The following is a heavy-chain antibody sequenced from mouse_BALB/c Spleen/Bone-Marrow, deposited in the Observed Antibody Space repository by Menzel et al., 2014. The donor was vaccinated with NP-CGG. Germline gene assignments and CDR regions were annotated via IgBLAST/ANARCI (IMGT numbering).Heavy chain of an antibody. V-gene: IGHV1-80*01. CDR1: GYAFXRSW. D-gene: IGHD1-1*01. J-gene: IGHJ3*01. Sequence: QVQLQQSGAELVRPGSSVKISCKASGYAFXRSWMNWVKQRPGQGLEWIGQIYPGDDDTNYSGKFKGRAILTADKSSGTAYMQLSSLTSEDSAVYFCAGSTPLAYWGQGTLVTVSA. CDR2: IYPGDDDT. CDR3: AGSTPLAY.